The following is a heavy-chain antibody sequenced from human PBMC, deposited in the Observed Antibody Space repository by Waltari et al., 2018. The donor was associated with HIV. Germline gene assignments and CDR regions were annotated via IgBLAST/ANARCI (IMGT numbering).Heavy chain of an antibody. D-gene: IGHD3-3*01. V-gene: IGHV1-69*04. J-gene: IGHJ5*02. Sequence: VQVVQSGAEVKKPGSSVKVSCQASGDTLSNYAVSWVRQAPGQGLEWMGRSMPAIGIAMHTDKFQDRVTINADKATNSAYMELGGLRSEDTALYLCALGRIDDIRSGRENLGGFDPWGPGTLVSVSS. CDR3: ALGRIDDIRSGRENLGGFDP. CDR2: SMPAIGIA. CDR1: GDTLSNYA.